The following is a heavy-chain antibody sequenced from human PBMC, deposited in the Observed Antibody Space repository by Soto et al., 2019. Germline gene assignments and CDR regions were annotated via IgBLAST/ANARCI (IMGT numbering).Heavy chain of an antibody. V-gene: IGHV3-11*01. CDR2: ISSSGSTI. Sequence: GGSLRLSCAASGFTFSDYYMSWIRQAPGKGLEWVSYISSSGSTIYYADSVKGRFTISRDNAKNSLYLQMNSLRAEDTAVYYCARAPDYGDYQYYFDYWGKGTLVTVSS. J-gene: IGHJ4*02. CDR3: ARAPDYGDYQYYFDY. CDR1: GFTFSDYY. D-gene: IGHD4-17*01.